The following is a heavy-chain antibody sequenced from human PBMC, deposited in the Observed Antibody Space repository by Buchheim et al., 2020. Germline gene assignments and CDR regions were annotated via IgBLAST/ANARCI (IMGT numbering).Heavy chain of an antibody. Sequence: QVQLQESGPGLVKPSGTLSLTCSVSVVSISNSHWWSWVRQPPGKGLEWIGEIYHTGTTNYNPSFKSRVTMSVDKSKNQFSLRLISVTAADTAVYYCARAVSGTVDSYSAAWYEEWGQGIL. CDR1: VVSISNSHW. CDR2: IYHTGTT. J-gene: IGHJ4*02. D-gene: IGHD1-26*01. V-gene: IGHV4-4*02. CDR3: ARAVSGTVDSYSAAWYEE.